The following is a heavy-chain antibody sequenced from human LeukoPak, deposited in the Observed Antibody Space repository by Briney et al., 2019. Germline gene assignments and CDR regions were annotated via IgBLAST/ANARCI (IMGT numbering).Heavy chain of an antibody. CDR1: GYTFTSYD. J-gene: IGHJ2*01. CDR2: MTPNSGYR. V-gene: IGHV1-8*03. Sequence: GASVKASCKASGYTFTSYDINWVRQATGQGLEWMGWMTPNSGYRGYAQKFQGRVTITRNTSITTAYMELSSLRFEDTAVYYCARGRDGYNFGYFDLWGRGTLVTVSS. D-gene: IGHD5-24*01. CDR3: ARGRDGYNFGYFDL.